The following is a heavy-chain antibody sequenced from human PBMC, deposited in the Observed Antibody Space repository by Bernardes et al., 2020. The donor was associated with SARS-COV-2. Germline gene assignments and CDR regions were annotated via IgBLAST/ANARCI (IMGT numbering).Heavy chain of an antibody. Sequence: GSSLKVSCAASGITFTNYWMHWVRQAPGQGLVWVSRISGDGRTTSYADSVKGRFTISRDNAKNTLYLQMNSLRVDDTAVYYCAGTTGTCCDSWGQGTLVTVSS. V-gene: IGHV3-74*01. CDR2: ISGDGRTT. J-gene: IGHJ4*02. D-gene: IGHD2-8*02. CDR3: AGTTGTCCDS. CDR1: GITFTNYW.